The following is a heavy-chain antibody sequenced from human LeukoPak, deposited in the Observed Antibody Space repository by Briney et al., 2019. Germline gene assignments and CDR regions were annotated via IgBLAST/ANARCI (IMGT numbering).Heavy chain of an antibody. CDR1: GFTFSSYA. J-gene: IGHJ6*03. CDR2: ISYDGSNK. D-gene: IGHD5-12*01. Sequence: GRSLRLSCAASGFTFSSYAMHWVRQAPGKGLEWVAVISYDGSNKYYADSVKGRFTISRDNSKNTLYLQMNSLRAEDTAVYYCAKGSGYGAQYYYYYMDVWGKGTTVTISS. V-gene: IGHV3-30*04. CDR3: AKGSGYGAQYYYYYMDV.